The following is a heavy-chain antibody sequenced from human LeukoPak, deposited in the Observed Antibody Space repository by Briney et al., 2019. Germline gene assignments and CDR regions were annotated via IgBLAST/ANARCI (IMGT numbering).Heavy chain of an antibody. Sequence: SVKVSCKASGGTFSSYAISWVRQAPGQGLEWMGRIIPILGIANYAQKFQGRVTITADKSTSTAYMELSSLRSEDTAVYYCARFTTPHYDILTDYSNWFDPWGQGTLVTVSS. CDR2: IIPILGIA. D-gene: IGHD3-9*01. J-gene: IGHJ5*02. V-gene: IGHV1-69*04. CDR3: ARFTTPHYDILTDYSNWFDP. CDR1: GGTFSSYA.